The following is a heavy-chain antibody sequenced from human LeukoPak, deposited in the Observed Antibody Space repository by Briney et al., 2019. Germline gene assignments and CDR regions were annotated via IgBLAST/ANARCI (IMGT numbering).Heavy chain of an antibody. CDR2: ISGSGGST. CDR1: GFTFSSYA. J-gene: IGHJ4*02. D-gene: IGHD3-22*01. CDR3: AKDLASSGYYY. Sequence: GGSLRLSCAASGFTFSSYAMSWARQAPGKGLELGSAISGSGGSTYYAESVKGRFTISRVSTKNTVYLSMNSLRTEDTAVYYCAKDLASSGYYYWGQGTLVTVSS. V-gene: IGHV3-23*01.